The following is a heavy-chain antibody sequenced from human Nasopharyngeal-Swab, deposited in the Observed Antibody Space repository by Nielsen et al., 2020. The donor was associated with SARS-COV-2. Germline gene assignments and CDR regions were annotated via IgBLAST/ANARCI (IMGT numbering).Heavy chain of an antibody. CDR3: ARDDGGLGDY. CDR1: GFTLSHYG. Sequence: GESLKISCAASGFTLSHYGMHWVRQAPVKGLEWAAAISYDGNTKYYADSAKGRFTISRDSAKNALYLEMNSLRPEDTAVYFCARDDGGLGDYWGQGTLVTVSS. D-gene: IGHD3-10*01. V-gene: IGHV3-30*03. CDR2: ISYDGNTK. J-gene: IGHJ4*02.